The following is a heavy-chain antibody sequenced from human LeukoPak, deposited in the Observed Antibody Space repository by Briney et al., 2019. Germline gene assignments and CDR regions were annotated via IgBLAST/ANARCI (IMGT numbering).Heavy chain of an antibody. CDR3: AKDMVPQWLVRDYYYYGMDV. CDR1: GFTVSSNY. CDR2: IYSGGST. J-gene: IGHJ6*02. D-gene: IGHD6-19*01. V-gene: IGHV3-53*05. Sequence: GGSLRLSCAAYGFTVSSNYMSWVRQAPAKGLEWVSVIYSGGSTYYSDSVKGRFTISRDNSKNTLYLQMNSLRAEDTAVYYCAKDMVPQWLVRDYYYYGMDVWGQGTTVTVSS.